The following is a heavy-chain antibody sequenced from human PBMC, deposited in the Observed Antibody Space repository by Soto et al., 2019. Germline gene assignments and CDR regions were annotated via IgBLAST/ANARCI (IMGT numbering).Heavy chain of an antibody. CDR2: INSDGSST. D-gene: IGHD3-3*01. V-gene: IGHV3-74*01. CDR1: GFTFSSYW. Sequence: EVQLVESGGGLVQPGGSLSLSCAASGFTFSSYWMHWVRQAPGEGLVWVSGINSDGSSTSYADSVEGRFTISRDNAKNTLYPQMNSLRAEDTAVYYCARDLSAPVLRPFDYWGQGTLVTVSS. J-gene: IGHJ4*02. CDR3: ARDLSAPVLRPFDY.